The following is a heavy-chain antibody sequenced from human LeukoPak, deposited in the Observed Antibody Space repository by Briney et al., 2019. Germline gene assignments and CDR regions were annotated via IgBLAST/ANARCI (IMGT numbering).Heavy chain of an antibody. Sequence: GGSLRLSCAASGFTLSSYAMSWVRQAPGKGLEWVSAISDSGNTYHADSVKGRFTISRDNARNSLYLQMNNLRVEDTAVYYCARGYTNYGYVFDIWGQGTMVTVSS. CDR2: ISDSGNT. D-gene: IGHD4-11*01. CDR3: ARGYTNYGYVFDI. CDR1: GFTLSSYA. V-gene: IGHV3-23*01. J-gene: IGHJ3*02.